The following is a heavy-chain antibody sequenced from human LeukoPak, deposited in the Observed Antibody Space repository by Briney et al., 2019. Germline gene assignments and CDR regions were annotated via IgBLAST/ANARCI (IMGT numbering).Heavy chain of an antibody. D-gene: IGHD3-22*01. CDR1: GYTFTGYY. Sequence: ASVKVSCKASGYTFTGYYMHWVRQAPGQGLEWMGWINPNSGGTNYAQKFQGRVTMTRDTSISTAYMELSRLRSDDTAVYYCAREEDDYDSSGRGAFDIWGQGTMVTVSS. J-gene: IGHJ3*02. V-gene: IGHV1-2*02. CDR2: INPNSGGT. CDR3: AREEDDYDSSGRGAFDI.